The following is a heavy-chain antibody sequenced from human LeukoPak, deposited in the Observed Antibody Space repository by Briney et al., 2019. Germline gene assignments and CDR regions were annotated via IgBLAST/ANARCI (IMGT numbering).Heavy chain of an antibody. D-gene: IGHD6-13*01. Sequence: SETLSLTCTVSGGSISSYYWSWIRQPAGKGLEWIGRIYTSGSTNYNPSLKSRVTMSVDTPKNQFSLKLSSVTAADTAVYYCARADPYSSSWYSFDYWGQGTLVTVSS. CDR3: ARADPYSSSWYSFDY. J-gene: IGHJ4*02. CDR2: IYTSGST. CDR1: GGSISSYY. V-gene: IGHV4-4*07.